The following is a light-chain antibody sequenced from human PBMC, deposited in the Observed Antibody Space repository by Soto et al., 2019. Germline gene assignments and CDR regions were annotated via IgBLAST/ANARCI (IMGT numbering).Light chain of an antibody. CDR2: AAS. CDR1: QDIGSY. Sequence: DIQLTQSPSFLSASVGDRVSITCRASQDIGSYLAWYQQEPGKAPKLLIYAASTLQSGVPSRFSGFGSRTDFTLTISNLQPEDFATYYCQQIKSYLTFGPGTRVDI. V-gene: IGKV1-9*01. CDR3: QQIKSYLT. J-gene: IGKJ3*01.